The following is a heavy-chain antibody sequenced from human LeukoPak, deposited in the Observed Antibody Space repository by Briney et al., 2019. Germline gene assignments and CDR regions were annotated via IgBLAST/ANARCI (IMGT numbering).Heavy chain of an antibody. CDR2: IYYSGST. D-gene: IGHD2-15*01. V-gene: IGHV4-39*01. Sequence: PSETLSLTCTVSGGSISSSSYYWGWIRQPPGKGLEWIGSIYYSGSTYYNPSLKSRVTISVDTSKNQFSLKLSSVTAADTAVYYCAGLSGGGSFFDYWGQGTLVTVSS. CDR3: AGLSGGGSFFDY. CDR1: GGSISSSSYY. J-gene: IGHJ4*02.